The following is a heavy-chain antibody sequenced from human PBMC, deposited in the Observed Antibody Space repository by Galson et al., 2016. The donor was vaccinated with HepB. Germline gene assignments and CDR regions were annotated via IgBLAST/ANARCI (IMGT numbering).Heavy chain of an antibody. Sequence: LRLSCAASGFTFIHYYMTWIRQAPGRGLEWISLISSTNTYIRYSESLNGRFTISRDNAHNSVSLQMDNLGVDDTAIYYCARGFCSSSSCSNFDLWGQGTRVTVSS. V-gene: IGHV3-11*06. CDR1: GFTFIHYY. CDR2: ISSTNTYI. J-gene: IGHJ4*02. CDR3: ARGFCSSSSCSNFDL. D-gene: IGHD2-2*01.